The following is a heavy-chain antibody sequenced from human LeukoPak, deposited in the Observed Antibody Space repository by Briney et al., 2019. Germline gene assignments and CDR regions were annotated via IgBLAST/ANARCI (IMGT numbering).Heavy chain of an antibody. CDR3: AGSIAARPGAFDI. D-gene: IGHD6-6*01. CDR2: IYPGDSDT. Sequence: GESLKISCQGSGYIFTSYWIGWVRQMPGKGLEWMGIIYPGDSDTRYSPSFQGQVTISADKSISTAYLQWSSLKASDTAMYYCAGSIAARPGAFDIWGQGTMVTVSS. CDR1: GYIFTSYW. J-gene: IGHJ3*02. V-gene: IGHV5-51*01.